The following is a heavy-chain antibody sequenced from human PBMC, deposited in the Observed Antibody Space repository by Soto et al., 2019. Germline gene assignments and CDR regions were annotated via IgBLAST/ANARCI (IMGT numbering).Heavy chain of an antibody. Sequence: QVHLVQSGAEVKKSGASVKVSCEASGYSFTAYCLHWVRQAPGQGLEWMGWINPNSGGTNYAKRFQGRVAMTTDTSTNTAYMELNSLKSDDTALYFCARSSGTYADFDSWGQGTQVTVSS. V-gene: IGHV1-2*02. J-gene: IGHJ4*01. CDR1: GYSFTAYC. CDR3: ARSSGTYADFDS. D-gene: IGHD1-26*01. CDR2: INPNSGGT.